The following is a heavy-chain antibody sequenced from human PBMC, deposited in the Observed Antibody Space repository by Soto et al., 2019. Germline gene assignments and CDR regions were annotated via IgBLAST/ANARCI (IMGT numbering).Heavy chain of an antibody. CDR3: ARDMALAALSHGMDV. J-gene: IGHJ6*02. V-gene: IGHV1-69*13. D-gene: IGHD6-19*01. CDR2: ISSVFGAA. Sequence: SVKVSCKASGGTFTTYDISWVRQDPGQGLEWMGGISSVFGAAKYAQRFQGRLSITADGSTGTVYMDLSGLRSDDSAVYYCARDMALAALSHGMDVWGQGTLVTVSS. CDR1: GGTFTTYD.